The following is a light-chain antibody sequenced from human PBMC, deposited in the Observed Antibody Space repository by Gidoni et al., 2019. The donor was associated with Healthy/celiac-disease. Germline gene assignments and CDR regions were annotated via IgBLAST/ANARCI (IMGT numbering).Light chain of an antibody. Sequence: DIQMTQSPSSLSASVGDRLTITCQASQDISNYLNWYQQKPGKAPKLLIYDASNLETGVPSRFSGSGSGTDFTFTISSLQPEDIATYYCQQYDNLPLTFXGXTKVEIK. J-gene: IGKJ4*01. CDR3: QQYDNLPLT. CDR2: DAS. CDR1: QDISNY. V-gene: IGKV1-33*01.